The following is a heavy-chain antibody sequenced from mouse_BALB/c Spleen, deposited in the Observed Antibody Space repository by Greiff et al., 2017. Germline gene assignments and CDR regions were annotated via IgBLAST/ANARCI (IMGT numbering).Heavy chain of an antibody. Sequence: VQLQQSGPELVRPGVSVKISCKGSSYTFTDYAMHWVKQSHAKSLEWIGVISTYYGNTNYNQKFKGKATMTVDKSSSTAYMELARLTSEDSAVYYCARSYGYDEAWFAYWGQGTLVTVSA. D-gene: IGHD2-2*01. CDR3: ARSYGYDEAWFAY. J-gene: IGHJ3*01. V-gene: IGHV1-67*01. CDR1: SYTFTDYA. CDR2: ISTYYGNT.